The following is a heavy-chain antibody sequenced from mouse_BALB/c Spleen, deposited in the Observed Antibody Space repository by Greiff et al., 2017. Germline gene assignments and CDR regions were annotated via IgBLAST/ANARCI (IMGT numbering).Heavy chain of an antibody. Sequence: VKLQESGAELAKPGASVKMSCKASGYTFTSYWMHWVKQRPGQGLEWIGYINPSTGYTEYNQKFKDKATLTADKSSSTAYMQLSSLTSEDSAVYYCATITTVVDYYAMDYWGQGTSVTVSS. CDR2: INPSTGYT. CDR3: ATITTVVDYYAMDY. V-gene: IGHV1-7*01. J-gene: IGHJ4*01. D-gene: IGHD1-1*01. CDR1: GYTFTSYW.